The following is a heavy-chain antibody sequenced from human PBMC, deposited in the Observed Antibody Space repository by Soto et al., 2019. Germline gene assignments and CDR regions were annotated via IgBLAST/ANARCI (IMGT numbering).Heavy chain of an antibody. J-gene: IGHJ4*02. CDR1: GFSLSTSGAG. Sequence: SGPTLVNPTQTLTVTCTFSGFSLSTSGAGAGWIRQSPGKAPEWLALISWKDEKRYNPGLKSRLTITKDTSKNQVVLTMTDLDPVDTATYFCAHRYGGNYYRWYFDSWGQGTLVTVSS. D-gene: IGHD1-26*01. V-gene: IGHV2-5*01. CDR3: AHRYGGNYYRWYFDS. CDR2: ISWKDEK.